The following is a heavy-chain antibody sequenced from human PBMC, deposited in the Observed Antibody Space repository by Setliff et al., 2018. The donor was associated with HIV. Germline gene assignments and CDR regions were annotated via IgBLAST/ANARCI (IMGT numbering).Heavy chain of an antibody. CDR1: GFSFSNYG. CDR3: ASARIPTGGTSTSLDY. D-gene: IGHD1-1*01. J-gene: IGHJ4*02. CDR2: MWLDDNNK. Sequence: PGGSLRLSCAASGFSFSNYGMHWVRQAPGKGLEWVAFMWLDDNNKYYADSVKGRFTISRDNSKNILFLQLNTLRPEDTAVYYCASARIPTGGTSTSLDYWGQGALVTVSS. V-gene: IGHV3-30*02.